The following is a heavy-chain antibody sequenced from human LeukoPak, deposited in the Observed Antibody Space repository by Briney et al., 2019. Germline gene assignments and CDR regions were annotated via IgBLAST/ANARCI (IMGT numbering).Heavy chain of an antibody. CDR2: INHSGST. CDR3: ARDAYYYDSSGNY. D-gene: IGHD3-22*01. V-gene: IGHV4-34*01. CDR1: GGSFSGYY. Sequence: SETLSLTCAVYGGSFSGYYWSWIRQPPGKGLEGIGEINHSGSTNYNPSLKSRVTISVDTSKNQFSLKLSSVTAADTAVYYCARDAYYYDSSGNYWGQGTLVTVSS. J-gene: IGHJ4*02.